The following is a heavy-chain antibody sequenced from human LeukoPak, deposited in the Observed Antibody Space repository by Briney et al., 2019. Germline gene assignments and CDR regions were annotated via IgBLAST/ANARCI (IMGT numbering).Heavy chain of an antibody. V-gene: IGHV1-69*01. Sequence: GSSVKVSCKASGGTFSSYAISWVRQAPGQGLEWMRGIIPIFGTANYAQKFQGRVTITADESTSTAYMELSSLRSEDTAVYYCARGTGSSTSCYGCYYYYYMDVWGKGTTVTISS. J-gene: IGHJ6*03. CDR1: GGTFSSYA. D-gene: IGHD2-2*01. CDR2: IIPIFGTA. CDR3: ARGTGSSTSCYGCYYYYYMDV.